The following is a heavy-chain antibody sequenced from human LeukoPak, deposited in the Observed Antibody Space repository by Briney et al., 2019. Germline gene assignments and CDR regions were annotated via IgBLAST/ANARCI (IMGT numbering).Heavy chain of an antibody. Sequence: GGSLRLSCAVSGFTFSSYAMHWVRQAPGKGLEWVAVISYDGSNKYYADSVKGRFTISRDNSKNTLYLQMNSLRAEDTAVYYCARSVLVPYYYYGMDVWGQGTTVTVSS. J-gene: IGHJ6*02. CDR1: GFTFSSYA. CDR3: ARSVLVPYYYYGMDV. D-gene: IGHD6-6*01. V-gene: IGHV3-30-3*01. CDR2: ISYDGSNK.